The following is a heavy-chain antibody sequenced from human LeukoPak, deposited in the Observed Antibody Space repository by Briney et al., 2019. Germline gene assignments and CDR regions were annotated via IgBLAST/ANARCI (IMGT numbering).Heavy chain of an antibody. CDR2: INPDESEK. Sequence: GGSLRLSCAASRFSISNYWMTWVRQAPGKGLEWVAHINPDESEKLYVDSVRGQFTISRDNAKNSLYLQMNSLRAEDTAVYFCARSTHSSADYWGQGTRVTVSS. J-gene: IGHJ4*02. CDR1: RFSISNYW. CDR3: ARSTHSSADY. V-gene: IGHV3-7*05.